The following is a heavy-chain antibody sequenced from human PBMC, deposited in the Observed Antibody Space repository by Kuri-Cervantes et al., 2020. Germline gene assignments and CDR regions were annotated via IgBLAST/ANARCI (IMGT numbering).Heavy chain of an antibody. CDR2: MNPESGDT. Sequence: ASVKVSCKASGCTFTSYDINCVRQATGQGLEWMGWMNPESGDTAYAQKFPGRVTMTRNTSINTPYMELSSLRAEDTAVYYCASRNGDYVDYWGQGTLVTVSS. J-gene: IGHJ4*02. D-gene: IGHD4-17*01. V-gene: IGHV1-8*01. CDR1: GCTFTSYD. CDR3: ASRNGDYVDY.